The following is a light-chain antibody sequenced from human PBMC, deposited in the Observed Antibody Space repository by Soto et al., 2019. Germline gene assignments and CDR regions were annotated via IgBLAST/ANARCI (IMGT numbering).Light chain of an antibody. J-gene: IGLJ2*01. CDR2: DVS. CDR3: SSYSGSSTSVL. V-gene: IGLV2-14*01. CDR1: SSDVGDYNY. Sequence: QSALTQPASVSGSPGQSITISCTGSSSDVGDYNYVSWYQQHPDKAPKLMIYDVSNRPSGVSDRFSGSKSGNTASLTISGLQAEDVADYYRSSYSGSSTSVLFGGGTKLTVL.